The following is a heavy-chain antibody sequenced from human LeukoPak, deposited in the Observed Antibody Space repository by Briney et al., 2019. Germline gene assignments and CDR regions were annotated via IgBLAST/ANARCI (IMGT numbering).Heavy chain of an antibody. V-gene: IGHV3-23*01. J-gene: IGHJ3*02. CDR2: ISGSGGST. Sequence: PGGSLRLSCAASGFTFSSYGMSWVRQAPGKGLEWVSAISGSGGSTYYADSVKGRFTISRDNSKNTLYLQMNSLRAEDTAVYYCAKDKGSGYYFGSGYGAFDIWGQGTMVTVSS. CDR1: GFTFSSYG. D-gene: IGHD3-22*01. CDR3: AKDKGSGYYFGSGYGAFDI.